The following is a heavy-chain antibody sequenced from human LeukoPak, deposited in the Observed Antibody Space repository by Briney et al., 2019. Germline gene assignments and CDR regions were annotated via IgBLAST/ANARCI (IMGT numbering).Heavy chain of an antibody. CDR3: ARQYSSGWNYYYGLGV. CDR2: TYYRSKWYN. J-gene: IGHJ6*04. V-gene: IGHV6-1*01. D-gene: IGHD6-25*01. Sequence: SQTLSLTCAISGDSVSSNSAAWNWIRQSPSRGLEWLGRTYYRSKWYNDYAVSVKSRITINPDTSKNQVSLQLKSVTPEDTAVYYCARQYSSGWNYYYGLGVWGKGTTVTVSS. CDR1: GDSVSSNSAA.